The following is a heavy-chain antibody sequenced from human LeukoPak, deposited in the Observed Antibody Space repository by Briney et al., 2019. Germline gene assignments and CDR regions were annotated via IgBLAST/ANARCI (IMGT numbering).Heavy chain of an antibody. CDR2: ISGSGGST. CDR3: AKVYSSGWYAY. J-gene: IGHJ4*02. CDR1: GFTFSSYA. D-gene: IGHD6-19*01. Sequence: GGSLRLSCAASGFTFSSYAMSWVRQAPGKGLEWVSAISGSGGSTYYADSVKGRFTISRDSSKNTLYLQMNSLRAEDTAVYYCAKVYSSGWYAYWDQGTLVTVSS. V-gene: IGHV3-23*01.